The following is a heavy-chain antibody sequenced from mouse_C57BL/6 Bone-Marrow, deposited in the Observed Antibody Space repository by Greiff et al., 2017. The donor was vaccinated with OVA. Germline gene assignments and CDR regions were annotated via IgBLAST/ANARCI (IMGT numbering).Heavy chain of an antibody. V-gene: IGHV14-4*01. CDR2: IDPENGDT. J-gene: IGHJ2*01. CDR3: TFYLYDGFDY. CDR1: GFNIKDDY. Sequence: SGAELVRPGASVKLSCTASGFNIKDDYMHWVKQRPEQGLEWIGWIDPENGDTEYASKFQGKATITADTSSNTAYLQLSSLTSEDTAVYYCTFYLYDGFDYWGKAPLSQSPQ. D-gene: IGHD2-12*01.